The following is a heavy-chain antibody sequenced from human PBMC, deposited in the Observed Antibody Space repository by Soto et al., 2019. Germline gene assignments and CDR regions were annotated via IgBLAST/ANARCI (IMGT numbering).Heavy chain of an antibody. CDR1: GGSISSSNW. Sequence: SETLSLTCAVSGGSISSSNWWSWVRQPPGKGLEWIGEIYHSGSTNYNPSLKSRVTISVDKSKNQFSLKLSSVTAADTAVYYCARAGFWSTYYYYGMDVWGQGTTVTVSS. J-gene: IGHJ6*02. V-gene: IGHV4-4*02. CDR2: IYHSGST. D-gene: IGHD3-3*01. CDR3: ARAGFWSTYYYYGMDV.